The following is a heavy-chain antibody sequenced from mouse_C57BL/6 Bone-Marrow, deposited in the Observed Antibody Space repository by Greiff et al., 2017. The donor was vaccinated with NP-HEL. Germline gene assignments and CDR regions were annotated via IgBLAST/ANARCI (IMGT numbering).Heavy chain of an antibody. CDR2: ISSGSSTI. Sequence: EVHLVESGGGLVKPGGSLKLSCAASGFTFSDYGMHWVRQAPEKGLEWVAYISSGSSTIYYADTVKGRFPISRDNAKNTLFLQMTSLRSEDTAMYYCARPPTMVTTGVAYWGQGTLVTVSA. J-gene: IGHJ3*01. CDR1: GFTFSDYG. V-gene: IGHV5-17*01. D-gene: IGHD2-9*01. CDR3: ARPPTMVTTGVAY.